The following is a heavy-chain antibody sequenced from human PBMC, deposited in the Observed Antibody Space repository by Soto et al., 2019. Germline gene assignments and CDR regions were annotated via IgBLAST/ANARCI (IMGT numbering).Heavy chain of an antibody. V-gene: IGHV3-23*01. CDR2: ISGSGGST. CDR1: GFTFSSYA. CDR3: AKHGAYSGTYPVGKKYFDY. J-gene: IGHJ4*02. D-gene: IGHD1-26*01. Sequence: PVGSLRLSCAASGFTFSSYAMSWVRQAPGKGLEWVSVISGSGGSTYYADSVKGRFTISRDNSKNTLDLQMNSLRAEDTAVYYCAKHGAYSGTYPVGKKYFDYWGQGTLVTVSS.